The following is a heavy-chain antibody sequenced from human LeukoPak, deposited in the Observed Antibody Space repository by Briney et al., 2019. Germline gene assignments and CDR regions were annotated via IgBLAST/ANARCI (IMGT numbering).Heavy chain of an antibody. J-gene: IGHJ4*02. V-gene: IGHV3-21*01. D-gene: IGHD3-10*01. CDR3: ARGTDQITMVRGSQKPLEY. Sequence: GGSLRLSCAASGFTFSTYSMNWVRQAPGKGLEWVSSITSPVGRIYYADSLKGRITISRDNARSTLYLQMNSLRAEDTAVYYCARGTDQITMVRGSQKPLEYWGQGTLVIVSS. CDR2: ITSPVGRI. CDR1: GFTFSTYS.